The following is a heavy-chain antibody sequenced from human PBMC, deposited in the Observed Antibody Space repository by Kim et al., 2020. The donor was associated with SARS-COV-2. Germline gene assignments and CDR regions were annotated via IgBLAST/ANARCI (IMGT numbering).Heavy chain of an antibody. CDR1: GFTFSSYW. CDR3: AREEMTMIVVVITPVYYYGWDV. D-gene: IGHD3-22*01. V-gene: IGHV3-7*01. J-gene: IGHJ6*02. Sequence: GGSLRLSCAASGFTFSSYWMSWVHQAPGKGLEWVANIKQDGSEKYYVDSVKGRFTISRDNAKNSLYLQMNSLRAEDTAVYYCAREEMTMIVVVITPVYYYGWDVWRQG. CDR2: IKQDGSEK.